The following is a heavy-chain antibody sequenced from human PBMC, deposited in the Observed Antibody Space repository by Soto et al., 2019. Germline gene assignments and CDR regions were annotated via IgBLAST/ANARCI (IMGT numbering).Heavy chain of an antibody. J-gene: IGHJ5*02. D-gene: IGHD3-22*01. Sequence: ASVKVSCMVSGYKLTELSMHWVRQAPGKGLEWMGGFDPEDGETIYAQKFQGRVTMTEDTSTDTAYMELSSLRSEDTAVYYCATLGLGYYDSSGYHTAWGQGTLVTVSS. CDR3: ATLGLGYYDSSGYHTA. V-gene: IGHV1-24*01. CDR1: GYKLTELS. CDR2: FDPEDGET.